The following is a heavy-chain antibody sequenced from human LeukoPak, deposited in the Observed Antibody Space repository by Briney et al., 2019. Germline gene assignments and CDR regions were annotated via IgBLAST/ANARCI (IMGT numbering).Heavy chain of an antibody. D-gene: IGHD3-3*01. J-gene: IGHJ4*02. V-gene: IGHV3-23*01. CDR2: ISGNSLGI. CDR1: GFTFDNYA. CDR3: ARRQDFWSAYYHPDFDC. Sequence: GGSLRLSCAASGFTFDNYAMSWVRQAPGKGLEWVSSISGNSLGIYYADSVKGRFTISRDNSKNTLCLQMNSLRAEDTAVYYCARRQDFWSAYYHPDFDCWGQGSLVTVSS.